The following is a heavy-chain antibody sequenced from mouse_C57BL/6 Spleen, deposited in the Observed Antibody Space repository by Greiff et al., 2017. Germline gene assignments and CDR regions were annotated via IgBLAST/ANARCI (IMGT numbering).Heavy chain of an antibody. Sequence: VQLQQSGAELVKPGASVKLSCKASGYTFTEYTIHWVKQRPGKGLEWIGRIYPGDGDTNYNGKFKGKATLTADKSSSTAYMQLSSLTSEDSAVYFCASQFGGGYFDVWGTGTTVTVSS. CDR1: GYTFTEYT. CDR3: ASQFGGGYFDV. J-gene: IGHJ1*03. V-gene: IGHV1-82*01. CDR2: IYPGDGDT.